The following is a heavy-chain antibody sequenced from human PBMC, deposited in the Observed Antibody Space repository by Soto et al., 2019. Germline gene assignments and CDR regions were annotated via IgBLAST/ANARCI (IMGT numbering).Heavy chain of an antibody. V-gene: IGHV5-51*01. CDR3: ARHAAHSWKGDYFAY. D-gene: IGHD1-1*01. Sequence: PGESLKISCKASGYTFTTSWIGWVRQMPGQGLEWMGIIDPGDSDTRYSPSFQGRITISVDKSISTAYLQWSSLEASDTAIYYCARHAAHSWKGDYFAYWGREALAPVSS. CDR1: GYTFTTSW. J-gene: IGHJ4*02. CDR2: IDPGDSDT.